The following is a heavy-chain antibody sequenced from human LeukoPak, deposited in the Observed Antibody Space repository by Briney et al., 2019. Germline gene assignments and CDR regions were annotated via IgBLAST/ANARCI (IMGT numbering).Heavy chain of an antibody. CDR3: ATDNSYGSGSYYT. V-gene: IGHV4-4*02. J-gene: IGHJ4*02. CDR1: GGSISSSNW. CDR2: IYHSGST. Sequence: SETLSLTCTVSGGSISSSNWWTWVRQPPGKGLEWIGEIYHSGSTKNNPSLKSRVTISVDTSKNQFSLKLSSVTAADTAVYYCATDNSYGSGSYYTWGQGTLVTVSS. D-gene: IGHD3-10*01.